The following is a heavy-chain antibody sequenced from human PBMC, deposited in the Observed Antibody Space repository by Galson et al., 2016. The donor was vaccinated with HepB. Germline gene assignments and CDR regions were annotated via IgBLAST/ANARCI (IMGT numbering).Heavy chain of an antibody. CDR3: GKEVESRGYKSFLDN. Sequence: SLRLSCAASAFTFRNYGMHWVRQAPGKGLEWLAVIASDGGLKFYADSVKGRFFISRDNSKNTLYLQMTGLRADDTAVYYCGKEVESRGYKSFLDNWGQGTLVTVSS. CDR1: AFTFRNYG. J-gene: IGHJ4*02. D-gene: IGHD3-22*01. V-gene: IGHV3-30*18. CDR2: IASDGGLK.